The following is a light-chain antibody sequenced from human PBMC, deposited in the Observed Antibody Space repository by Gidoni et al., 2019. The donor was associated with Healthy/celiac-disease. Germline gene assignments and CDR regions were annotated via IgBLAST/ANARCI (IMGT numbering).Light chain of an antibody. J-gene: IGKJ1*01. CDR1: QSVSSY. V-gene: IGKV3-11*01. CDR3: QQRSNWPGT. CDR2: NAS. Sequence: EFVLTQSPATLSLSRGERATLSCRASQSVSSYLAWYQQKPGQAPRLLIYNASNRATGIPARFSGSGSGTDFTHTISRLEPEEFAVYYCQQRSNWPGTFGQGTKVEIK.